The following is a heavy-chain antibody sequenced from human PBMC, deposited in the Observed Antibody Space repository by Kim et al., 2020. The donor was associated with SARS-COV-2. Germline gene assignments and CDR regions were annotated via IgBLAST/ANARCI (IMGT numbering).Heavy chain of an antibody. V-gene: IGHV4-34*01. CDR3: ARVVRITWLNWFDP. D-gene: IGHD3-16*01. CDR1: GGSFSGYY. J-gene: IGHJ5*02. Sequence: SETLSLTCAVYGGSFSGYYWSWIRQPPGKGLEWIGEINHSGSTNYNPSLKSRVTISVDTSKNQFSLKLSSVTAADTAVYYCARVVRITWLNWFDPWGQGTLVTVSS. CDR2: INHSGST.